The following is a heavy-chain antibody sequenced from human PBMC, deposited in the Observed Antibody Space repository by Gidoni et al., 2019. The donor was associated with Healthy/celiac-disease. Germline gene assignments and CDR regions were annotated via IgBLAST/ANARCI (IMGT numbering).Heavy chain of an antibody. Sequence: QVQLVQSGAEVKKPGASVKVSCKASGYTFTSYAMHWVRQAPGQRLEWMGWINAGNGNTKYSQKFQGRVTITRDTSASTAYMELSSLRSGDTAVYYCARAPPYSDAFDIWGQGTMVTVSS. CDR2: INAGNGNT. V-gene: IGHV1-3*01. CDR3: ARAPPYSDAFDI. D-gene: IGHD2-21*01. CDR1: GYTFTSYA. J-gene: IGHJ3*02.